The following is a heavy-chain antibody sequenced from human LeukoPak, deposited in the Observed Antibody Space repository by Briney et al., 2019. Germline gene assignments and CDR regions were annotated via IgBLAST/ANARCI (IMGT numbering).Heavy chain of an antibody. CDR3: ARLSGSYVFDY. J-gene: IGHJ4*02. CDR1: GFTFSSYA. V-gene: IGHV3-64*01. D-gene: IGHD1-26*01. CDR2: ISSNGGST. Sequence: PGGSLRLSCAASGFTFSSYAMYWVRQAPGKGLEYVSAISSNGGSTYYANSVKGRFTISRDNSKNTLYLQMGSLRAEDMAVYYCARLSGSYVFDYWGQGTLVTVSS.